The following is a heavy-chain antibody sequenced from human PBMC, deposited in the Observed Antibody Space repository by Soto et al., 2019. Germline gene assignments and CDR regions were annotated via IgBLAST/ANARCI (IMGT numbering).Heavy chain of an antibody. D-gene: IGHD4-4*01. Sequence: GGSLRLSCAASGFTVSSNYMSWVRQAPGKGLEWVSVIYSGGSTYYADSVKGRFTISRDNSKNTLYLQMNSLRAEDTAVYYCARGTLPTVTTYYYFDYWGQGTLVTVSS. CDR1: GFTVSSNY. J-gene: IGHJ4*02. CDR3: ARGTLPTVTTYYYFDY. CDR2: IYSGGST. V-gene: IGHV3-66*01.